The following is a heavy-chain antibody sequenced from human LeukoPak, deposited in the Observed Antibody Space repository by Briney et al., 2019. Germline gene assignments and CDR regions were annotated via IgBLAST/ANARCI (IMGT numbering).Heavy chain of an antibody. D-gene: IGHD6-19*01. CDR2: IYPGDTDT. CDR3: ASPYPSYSSGCFGY. V-gene: IGHV5-51*01. Sequence: GESLNISCKASGYSFTSYWIGGVGQMPGKGLEWMGIIYPGDTDTRYSPSFQGQFTISADKSISTAYLQWSSLKASDTAMYYCASPYPSYSSGCFGYWGQGTLVTVSS. CDR1: GYSFTSYW. J-gene: IGHJ4*02.